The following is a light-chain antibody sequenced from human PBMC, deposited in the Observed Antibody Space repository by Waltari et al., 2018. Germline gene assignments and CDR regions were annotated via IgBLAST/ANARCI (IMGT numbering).Light chain of an antibody. V-gene: IGKV3-20*01. CDR3: QKNEALPAT. J-gene: IGKJ1*01. CDR1: QSIGKY. CDR2: ASS. Sequence: EIVLTQSPATLSLSPGERATVSCRASQSIGKYLIWYQQKPGQAPRLLIYASSIRATGIPDRFSGSGSGTDFSLTISSLDPEDFAVYYCQKNEALPATFGQGTKVEIK.